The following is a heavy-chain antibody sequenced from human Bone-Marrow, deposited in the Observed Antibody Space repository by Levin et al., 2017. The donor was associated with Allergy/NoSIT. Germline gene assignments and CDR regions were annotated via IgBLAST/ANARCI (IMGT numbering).Heavy chain of an antibody. CDR1: GFTFGDYA. V-gene: IGHV3-49*04. J-gene: IGHJ4*02. Sequence: GESLKISCTASGFTFGDYAMSWVRQAPGKGLEWVGFIRSKAYGGTTEYAASVKGRFTISRDDSKSIAYLQMNSLKTEDTAVYYCTSGYSYGPTGGYWGQGTLVTVSS. CDR3: TSGYSYGPTGGY. D-gene: IGHD5-18*01. CDR2: IRSKAYGGTT.